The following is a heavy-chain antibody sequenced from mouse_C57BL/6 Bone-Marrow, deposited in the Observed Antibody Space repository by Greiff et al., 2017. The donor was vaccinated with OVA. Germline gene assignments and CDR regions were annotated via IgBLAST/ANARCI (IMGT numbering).Heavy chain of an antibody. CDR2: ISGGGGNT. J-gene: IGHJ4*01. CDR1: GFTFSSYT. Sequence: EVMLVESGGGLVKPGGSLKLSCAASGFTFSSYTMSWVRQTPETRLAWVATISGGGGNTYYPDSVKGRFTIASDNAKTTLYLQMSSLRSEDTALYYGARPYSNYAPMDYWGQGTSVTVSS. CDR3: ARPYSNYAPMDY. D-gene: IGHD2-5*01. V-gene: IGHV5-9*01.